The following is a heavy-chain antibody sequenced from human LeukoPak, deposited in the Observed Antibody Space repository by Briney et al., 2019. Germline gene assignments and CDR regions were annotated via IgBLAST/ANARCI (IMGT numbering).Heavy chain of an antibody. CDR3: ARDSGYSSGRGGGLEDY. D-gene: IGHD6-19*01. CDR2: INPNSGGT. CDR1: GYTFTGYY. V-gene: IGHV1-2*02. Sequence: GASVKVSCKASGYTFTGYYMHWVRQAPGQGLEWMGWINPNSGGTNCAQKFQGRVTMTRDTSISTAYMELSRLRSDDTAVYYCARDSGYSSGRGGGLEDYWGQGTLVTVSS. J-gene: IGHJ4*02.